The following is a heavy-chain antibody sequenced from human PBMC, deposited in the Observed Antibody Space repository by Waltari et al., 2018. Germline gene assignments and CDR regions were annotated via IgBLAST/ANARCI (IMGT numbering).Heavy chain of an antibody. CDR1: GYSISSGYY. CDR3: ASIGQWELRPLDY. V-gene: IGHV4-38-2*01. Sequence: QVQLQESGPGLVKPSETLSLTFAVSGYSISSGYYWGWIRQHPGKGMEWIGSIYHSGSTYYNPSLKSRVTISVDTSKNQFSLKLSSVTAADTAVYYCASIGQWELRPLDYWGQGTLVTVSS. D-gene: IGHD1-26*01. CDR2: IYHSGST. J-gene: IGHJ4*02.